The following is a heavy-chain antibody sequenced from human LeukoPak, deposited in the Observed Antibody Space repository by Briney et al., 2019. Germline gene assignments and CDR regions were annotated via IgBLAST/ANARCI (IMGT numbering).Heavy chain of an antibody. J-gene: IGHJ2*01. CDR1: GGSISSYY. CDR2: IYYSGST. V-gene: IGHV4-39*01. Sequence: SETLSLTCTVSGGSISSYYWSWIRQPPGKGLEWIGSIYYSGSTYYNPSLKSRVTISVDTSKNQFSLKLSSVTAADTAVYYCARHKFGGLWYFDLWGRGTLVTVSS. D-gene: IGHD3-10*01. CDR3: ARHKFGGLWYFDL.